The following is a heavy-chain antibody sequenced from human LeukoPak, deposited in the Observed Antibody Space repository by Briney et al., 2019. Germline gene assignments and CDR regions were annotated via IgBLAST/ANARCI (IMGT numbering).Heavy chain of an antibody. J-gene: IGHJ4*02. D-gene: IGHD3-22*01. V-gene: IGHV1-2*02. CDR1: GYTFTGYY. Sequence: ASVKVSCKASGYTFTGYYMHWVRQAPGQGLEWMGWINPNSGGTNYAQKFQGRVTITRDTSISTAYMELSRLRSDDTAVYYCARQNYYDSSGYLFDYWGQGTLVTVSS. CDR2: INPNSGGT. CDR3: ARQNYYDSSGYLFDY.